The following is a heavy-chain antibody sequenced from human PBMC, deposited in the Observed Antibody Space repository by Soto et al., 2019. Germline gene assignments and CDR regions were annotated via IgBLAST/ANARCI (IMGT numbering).Heavy chain of an antibody. CDR1: GFILNSFS. J-gene: IGHJ6*02. V-gene: IGHV3-48*02. CDR2: ISSSRTTI. Sequence: PGGSLRLSCAGSGFILNSFSMNWVRQAPGKGLEWVSYISSSRTTIYYADSVRGRFTISRDDAKNSLFLQMNSLRDDDTAVYYCVRGRSDSLMDVWGQGTTVTVS. D-gene: IGHD2-15*01. CDR3: VRGRSDSLMDV.